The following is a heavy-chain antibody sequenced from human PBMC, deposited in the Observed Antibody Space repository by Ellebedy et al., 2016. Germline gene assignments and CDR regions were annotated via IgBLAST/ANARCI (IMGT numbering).Heavy chain of an antibody. CDR1: GGSINSGAYY. D-gene: IGHD3-3*01. CDR2: IYTSGTT. Sequence: SETLSLIXTVSGGSINSGAYYWTWIRQPAGKGLEWIGRIYTSGTTIYNPSLKSRLTMSVDTSKNHFSLELSSVTAADTAVYYCASLTIPGGSDSWGQGTLVTVSS. V-gene: IGHV4-61*02. J-gene: IGHJ4*02. CDR3: ASLTIPGGSDS.